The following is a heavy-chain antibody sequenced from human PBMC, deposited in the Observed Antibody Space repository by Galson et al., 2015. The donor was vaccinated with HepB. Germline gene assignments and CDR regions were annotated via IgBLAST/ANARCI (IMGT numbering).Heavy chain of an antibody. CDR2: ISATGTTI. V-gene: IGHV3-48*01. J-gene: IGHJ4*02. CDR3: ARDFGFGLDY. Sequence: SLRLSCAASGFTFSSYNMNWVRQAPGKGLEWISYISATGTTIFYADSVKGRFTISRDNDKNSVFLQMSGLRAEDTAVYYRARDFGFGLDYWGQGPWSPSPQ. D-gene: IGHD3-10*01. CDR1: GFTFSSYN.